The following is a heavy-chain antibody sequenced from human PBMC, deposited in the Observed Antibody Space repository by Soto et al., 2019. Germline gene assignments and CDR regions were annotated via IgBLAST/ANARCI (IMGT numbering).Heavy chain of an antibody. J-gene: IGHJ4*02. V-gene: IGHV3-9*01. CDR2: ISWNSGSI. CDR1: GFTFDDYA. D-gene: IGHD2-15*01. Sequence: EVQLVESGGGLVQPGRSLRLSCAASGFTFDDYAMHWVRQAPGKGLEWVSGISWNSGSIGYADSVKGRFTISRDNAKNSLYLQMNSLRAEDTDLYYCAKVINGGSLDYWGQGTLVTVSS. CDR3: AKVINGGSLDY.